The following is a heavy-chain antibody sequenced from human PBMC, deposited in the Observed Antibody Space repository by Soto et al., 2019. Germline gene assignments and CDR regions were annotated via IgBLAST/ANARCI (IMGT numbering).Heavy chain of an antibody. D-gene: IGHD3-10*01. CDR1: GGTFSSYA. Sequence: SVKVSCKASGGTFSSYAISWVRQAPGQGLEWMGGIIPIFGTANYAQKFQGRVTITADESTSTAYMELSSLRSEDTAVYYCAGALWFGEFPYYGMDFWGQGTTVTVSS. J-gene: IGHJ6*02. CDR2: IIPIFGTA. CDR3: AGALWFGEFPYYGMDF. V-gene: IGHV1-69*13.